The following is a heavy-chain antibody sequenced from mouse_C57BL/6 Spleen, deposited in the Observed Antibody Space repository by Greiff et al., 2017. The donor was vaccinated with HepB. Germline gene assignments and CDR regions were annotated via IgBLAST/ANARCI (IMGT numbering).Heavy chain of an antibody. CDR1: GYTFTSYW. CDR2: IYPSDSET. J-gene: IGHJ2*01. CDR3: ARSPPYYYGSRYYFDY. V-gene: IGHV1-61*01. D-gene: IGHD1-1*01. Sequence: QVQLQQPGAELVRPGSSVKLSCKASGYTFTSYWMDWVKQRPGQGLEWIGNIYPSDSETHYNQKFKDKATLTVDKSSSTAYMQLSSLTSEDSAVYYCARSPPYYYGSRYYFDYWGQGTTLTVSS.